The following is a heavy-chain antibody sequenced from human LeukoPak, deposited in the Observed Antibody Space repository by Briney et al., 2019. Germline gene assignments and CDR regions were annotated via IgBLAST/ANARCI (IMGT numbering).Heavy chain of an antibody. CDR1: GGSISSHY. Sequence: SETLSLTCTVSGGSISSHYWSWIRQPPGKGLEWIGYIYYSGSTNYNPSLKSRVTISVDTSKNQFSLKLSSVTAADTAVYYRARETDLYAFDIWGQGTMVTVSS. J-gene: IGHJ3*02. CDR3: ARETDLYAFDI. V-gene: IGHV4-59*11. CDR2: IYYSGST.